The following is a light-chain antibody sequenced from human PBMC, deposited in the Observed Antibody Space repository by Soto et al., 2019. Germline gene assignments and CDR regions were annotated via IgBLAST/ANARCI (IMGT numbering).Light chain of an antibody. CDR2: DVS. CDR1: SSDVGGYNY. V-gene: IGLV2-11*01. J-gene: IGLJ1*01. Sequence: QSVLTQPRSMSGSPGQSVTISCTGTSSDVGGYNYVSWYQHHPGKAPKLMIYDVSKRPSGVPDRFSGSRSGNTASLTISGLQAEDEADYYCCSYAGSFTYVFGTGTKVTVL. CDR3: CSYAGSFTYV.